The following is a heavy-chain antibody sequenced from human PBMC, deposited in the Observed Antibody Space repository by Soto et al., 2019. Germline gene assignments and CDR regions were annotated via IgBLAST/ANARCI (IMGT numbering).Heavy chain of an antibody. Sequence: GGSLRLSCAGSGFIFSQYSMNWARQAPGKGLEWVSVITASGSYVNYADSVRGRFTISRDNGRNSVFLQMNSLSPEDTGVYYCDNRDGGSGAFDSWGQGTLVTVSS. J-gene: IGHJ4*02. CDR1: GFIFSQYS. CDR3: DNRDGGSGAFDS. CDR2: ITASGSYV. V-gene: IGHV3-21*06. D-gene: IGHD3-10*01.